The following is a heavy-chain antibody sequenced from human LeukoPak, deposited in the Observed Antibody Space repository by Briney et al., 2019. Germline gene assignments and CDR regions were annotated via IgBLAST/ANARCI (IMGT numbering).Heavy chain of an antibody. CDR2: IYYSGST. Sequence: SETLSLTCTVSGGSISSYYWSWIRQPPGKGLEWIGYIYYSGSTNYNPSLKSRVTISVDTSKNQSSLKLSSVTAADTAVYYCASTPLFGELYFWGQGTLVTVSS. CDR3: ASTPLFGELYF. J-gene: IGHJ4*02. CDR1: GGSISSYY. V-gene: IGHV4-59*01. D-gene: IGHD3-10*02.